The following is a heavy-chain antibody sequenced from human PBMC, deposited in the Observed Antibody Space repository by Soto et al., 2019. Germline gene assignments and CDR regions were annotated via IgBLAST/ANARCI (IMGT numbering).Heavy chain of an antibody. J-gene: IGHJ6*02. D-gene: IGHD3-3*01. CDR3: ARAPVGSITIFFWATEGMDV. V-gene: IGHV1-2*02. Sequence: ASVKVSCKASGYTFTGYYMHWVRQAPGQGLEWMGWINPNSGGTNYAQKFQGRVTMTRDTSISTAYMELSRLRSDDTAVYYCARAPVGSITIFFWATEGMDVWGQGTTVTVSS. CDR2: INPNSGGT. CDR1: GYTFTGYY.